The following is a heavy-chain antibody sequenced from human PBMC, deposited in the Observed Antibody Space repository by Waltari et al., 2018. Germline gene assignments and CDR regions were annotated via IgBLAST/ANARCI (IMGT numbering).Heavy chain of an antibody. CDR1: GYSISSGYY. D-gene: IGHD3-9*01. Sequence: QVQLQESGPGLVKPSETLSLTCAVSGYSISSGYYWGWIRQPPGKGLEWIGSIYHSGSTYYNPALKSRVTISVDTSKNQFSLKLSSVTAADTAVYYCARLRYDILTGTTFDYWGQGTLVTVSS. CDR2: IYHSGST. CDR3: ARLRYDILTGTTFDY. J-gene: IGHJ4*02. V-gene: IGHV4-38-2*01.